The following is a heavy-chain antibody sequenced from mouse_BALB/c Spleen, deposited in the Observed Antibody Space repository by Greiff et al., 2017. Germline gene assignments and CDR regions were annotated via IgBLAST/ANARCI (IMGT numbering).Heavy chain of an antibody. CDR1: GYTFTSYW. D-gene: IGHD2-1*01. Sequence: QVQLQQPGAELVKPGASVKLSCKASGYTFTSYWMHWVKQRPGQGLEWIGEIDPSDSYTNYNQKFKGKATLTVDKSSSTAYMQLSSLTSEDSAVYYCARDGNHYYAMDYWGQGTSVTVSS. CDR3: ARDGNHYYAMDY. CDR2: IDPSDSYT. V-gene: IGHV1-69*02. J-gene: IGHJ4*01.